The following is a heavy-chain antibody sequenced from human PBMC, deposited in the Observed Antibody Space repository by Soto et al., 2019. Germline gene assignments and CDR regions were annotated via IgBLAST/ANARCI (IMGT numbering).Heavy chain of an antibody. CDR2: ISAYNGNT. Sequence: SVKLSCKASGYTFTSNGISWVRQAPGQGLEWMGWISAYNGNTNYAQKLQGRVTMTTDTSTSTAYMELRSLRSDDTAVYYCARDLMVDLVGDYEGGLFDLWGQGSMVIVSA. CDR3: ARDLMVDLVGDYEGGLFDL. CDR1: GYTFTSNG. D-gene: IGHD4-17*01. J-gene: IGHJ5*02. V-gene: IGHV1-18*01.